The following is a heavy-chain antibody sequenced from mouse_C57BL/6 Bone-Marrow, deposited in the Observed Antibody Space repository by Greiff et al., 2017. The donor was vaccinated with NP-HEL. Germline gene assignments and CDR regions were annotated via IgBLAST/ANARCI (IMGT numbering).Heavy chain of an antibody. J-gene: IGHJ4*01. CDR3: ARWGILITTGAMDY. CDR1: GYTFTSYW. CDR2: IYPGSGST. V-gene: IGHV1-55*01. D-gene: IGHD2-4*01. Sequence: VQLQQPGAELVKPGASVKMSCKASGYTFTSYWITWVKQRPGQGLEWIGDIYPGSGSTNYNEKFKSKATLTVDTSSSTAYMQLSSLTSEDSAVYYCARWGILITTGAMDYWGQGTSVTVSS.